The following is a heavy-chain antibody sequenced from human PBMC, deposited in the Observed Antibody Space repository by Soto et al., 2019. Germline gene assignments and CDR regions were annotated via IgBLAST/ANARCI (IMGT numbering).Heavy chain of an antibody. Sequence: SXNLPLTYVSSGDSVCCYSAAWNWIRQSPSRGLEWLGRTYYRSRWYNDYAVSVKSRITVTPDTSKNQFSLHLNSVTPEDTAVYYCARELPADWGQGTLVTVSS. CDR1: GDSVCCYSAA. CDR2: TYYRSRWYN. D-gene: IGHD5-18*01. J-gene: IGHJ1*01. V-gene: IGHV6-1*01. CDR3: ARELPAD.